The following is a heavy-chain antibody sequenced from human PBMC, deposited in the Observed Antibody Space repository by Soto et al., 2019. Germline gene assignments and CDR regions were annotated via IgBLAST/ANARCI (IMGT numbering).Heavy chain of an antibody. J-gene: IGHJ4*02. Sequence: QVQLQESGPGLVKPSETLSLTCTVSGGSISSYYWSWIRQPPGKGLEWIGYIYYSGSTNYNPSLKXRVTISVDTSKNQFSLKLSSVTAADTAVYYCARRYGYYFDYWGQGTLVTVSS. CDR2: IYYSGST. CDR1: GGSISSYY. V-gene: IGHV4-59*08. CDR3: ARRYGYYFDY. D-gene: IGHD5-18*01.